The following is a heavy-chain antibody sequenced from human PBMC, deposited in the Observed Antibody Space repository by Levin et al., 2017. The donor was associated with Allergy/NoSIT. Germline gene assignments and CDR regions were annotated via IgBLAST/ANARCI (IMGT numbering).Heavy chain of an antibody. CDR1: GFTFSSYS. CDR2: ISSSSSTI. Sequence: GGSLRLSCAASGFTFSSYSMNWVRQAPGKGLEWVSYISSSSSTIYYADSVKGRFTISRDNAKNSLYLQMNSLRAEDTAVYYCAREEGRGRTTEAPTTYYYYMDVWGKGTTVTVSS. D-gene: IGHD2/OR15-2a*01. V-gene: IGHV3-48*01. CDR3: AREEGRGRTTEAPTTYYYYMDV. J-gene: IGHJ6*03.